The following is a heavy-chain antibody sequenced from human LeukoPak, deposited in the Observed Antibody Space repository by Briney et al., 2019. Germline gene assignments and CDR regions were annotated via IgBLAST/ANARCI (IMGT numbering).Heavy chain of an antibody. CDR1: GFTFSRYA. CDR3: ATSGYSYGYVDY. V-gene: IGHV3-23*01. CDR2: ISGSGGST. J-gene: IGHJ4*02. Sequence: TGGSLRLSCAASGFTFSRYAMSCVRQAPGKGLEWVSAISGSGGSTYYADSVKGRFTISRDNSKNTLYLQMNSLRAEGTAVYYCATSGYSYGYVDYWGQGTLVTVSS. D-gene: IGHD5-18*01.